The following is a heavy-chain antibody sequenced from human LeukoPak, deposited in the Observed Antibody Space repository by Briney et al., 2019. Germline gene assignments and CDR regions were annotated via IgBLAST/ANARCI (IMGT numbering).Heavy chain of an antibody. D-gene: IGHD1-26*01. Sequence: GGSLRLSCAASGFTFSSYWMHWVRQAPGKGLVWVSRINSDGSSTSYADSVKGRFTISRDNAKNTLYLQMNSLRAKDTAVYYCARLKVGAASIDYWGQGTLVTVSS. CDR1: GFTFSSYW. CDR3: ARLKVGAASIDY. V-gene: IGHV3-74*01. J-gene: IGHJ4*02. CDR2: INSDGSST.